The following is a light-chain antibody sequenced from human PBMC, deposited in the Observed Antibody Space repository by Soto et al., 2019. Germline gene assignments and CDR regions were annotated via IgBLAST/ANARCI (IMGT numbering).Light chain of an antibody. CDR3: AELYDIMRVL. V-gene: IGLV1-47*01. CDR1: SSNIGNYY. Sequence: QSALTQPPSASGTPGQRVTISCSGSSSNIGNYYVHWYQQLPEAAPKLLIYRNNQRPSGVPDRFSGSKSGTSASLAISGLRSEDLADYASAELYDIMRVLFVTGTKVTVL. J-gene: IGLJ1*01. CDR2: RNN.